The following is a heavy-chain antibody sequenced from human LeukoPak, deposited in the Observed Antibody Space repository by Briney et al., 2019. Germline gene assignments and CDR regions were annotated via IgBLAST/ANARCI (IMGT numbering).Heavy chain of an antibody. J-gene: IGHJ4*02. CDR3: ARERPDNDY. CDR1: AFTFGNYW. V-gene: IGHV3-21*01. Sequence: GGSLRLSCAASAFTFGNYWMHWVRQAPGKGLEWVSSISSSSNYIYYADSVKGRFTIPRDNAKNSLFLQMNSLRAEDTAVYYCARERPDNDYWGQGTLVTVSS. D-gene: IGHD1-1*01. CDR2: ISSSSNYI.